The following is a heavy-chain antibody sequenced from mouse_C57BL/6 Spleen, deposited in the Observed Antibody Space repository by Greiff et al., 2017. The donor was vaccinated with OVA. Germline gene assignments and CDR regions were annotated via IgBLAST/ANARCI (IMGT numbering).Heavy chain of an antibody. D-gene: IGHD2-2*01. J-gene: IGHJ4*01. V-gene: IGHV5-9*01. Sequence: EVKLVESGGGLVKPGGSLKLSCAASGFTFSSYTMSWVRQTPEKRLEWVAPISGGGGNTYYPDSVKGRFTISRDNAKNTLYLQMSSLRSEDTALYYCARRYGYDDVYYAMDYWGQGTSVTVSS. CDR1: GFTFSSYT. CDR3: ARRYGYDDVYYAMDY. CDR2: ISGGGGNT.